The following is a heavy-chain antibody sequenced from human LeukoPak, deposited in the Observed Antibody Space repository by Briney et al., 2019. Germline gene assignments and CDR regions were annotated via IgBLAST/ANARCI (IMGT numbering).Heavy chain of an antibody. J-gene: IGHJ1*01. CDR3: AREDSGTSAEYFQH. CDR1: TFTFSDYD. CDR2: ISAGSSYK. V-gene: IGHV3-11*06. D-gene: IGHD2-8*01. Sequence: GGSLRLSCTASTFTFSDYDMGWVRQAPGKGLEWVSSISAGSSYKFYADSVQGRFTISRDDAKNSLYLQMNNLRAEDTAVYYCAREDSGTSAEYFQHWGQGTLVSVSS.